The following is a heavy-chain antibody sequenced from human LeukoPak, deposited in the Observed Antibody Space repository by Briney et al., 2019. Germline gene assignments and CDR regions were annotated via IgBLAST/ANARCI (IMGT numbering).Heavy chain of an antibody. J-gene: IGHJ4*02. CDR1: GFTFSSYA. CDR2: ISGSGGST. CDR3: ATRTSYIAVADNFDY. D-gene: IGHD6-19*01. Sequence: SGGSLRLSCAASGFTFSSYAMHWVRQAPGKGLEWVSAISGSGGSTYYADSVKGRFTISRDNSKNTLYLQMNSLRAEDTAVYYCATRTSYIAVADNFDYWGQGTLVTVSS. V-gene: IGHV3-23*01.